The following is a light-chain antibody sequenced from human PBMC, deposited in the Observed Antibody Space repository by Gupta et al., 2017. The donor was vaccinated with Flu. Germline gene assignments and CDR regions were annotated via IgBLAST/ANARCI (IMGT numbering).Light chain of an antibody. J-gene: IGKJ4*01. Sequence: DIQMTQSPSSLSASVGDRVTITCRASQSISSYLNWYQQKPGKAPKLLIYAASRLQSGVPSRFSGSGSGTDFTLTISRRQPEDFATYYCQQRYSTPVTFGRGTKVEIK. V-gene: IGKV1-39*01. CDR3: QQRYSTPVT. CDR1: QSISSY. CDR2: AAS.